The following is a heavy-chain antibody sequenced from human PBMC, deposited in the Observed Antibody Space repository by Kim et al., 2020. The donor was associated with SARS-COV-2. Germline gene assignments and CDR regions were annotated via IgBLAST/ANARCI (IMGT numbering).Heavy chain of an antibody. CDR3: ARAFSGYCSGGSCYSFDS. Sequence: SETLSLTCTVSGGSVSSGGYYWSWIRQPPGKGLEWIGYIDYSGGTNYNPSLNSRVTTSLDTSKNQFSLRLRSVTAADTAVYYCARAFSGYCSGGSCYSFDSWGPGTLVTVSS. J-gene: IGHJ5*01. CDR2: IDYSGGT. V-gene: IGHV4-61*08. D-gene: IGHD2-15*01. CDR1: GGSVSSGGYY.